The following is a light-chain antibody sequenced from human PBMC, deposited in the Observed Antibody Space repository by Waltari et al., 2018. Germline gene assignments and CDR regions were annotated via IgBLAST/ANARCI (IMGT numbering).Light chain of an antibody. CDR2: GTT. CDR3: QSYDTSLSVV. CDR1: GSNIGAGYD. Sequence: QSVLTQPPSVSGAPGQRVTISCTGSGSNIGAGYDVHWYQQLPRAAPKLLIYGTTSRPLGLPAPFFGSTSGTSASLAITGLQAEDEADYYCQSYDTSLSVVFGGGTKLTVL. J-gene: IGLJ3*02. V-gene: IGLV1-40*01.